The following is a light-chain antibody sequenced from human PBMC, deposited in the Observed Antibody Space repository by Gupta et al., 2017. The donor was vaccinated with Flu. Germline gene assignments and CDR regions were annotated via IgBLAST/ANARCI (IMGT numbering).Light chain of an antibody. Sequence: MTINCTGTSSDVGGYNYVYWYQQPPGKAPKLMIYDDSSRRSGVANRFSAAKYGTTAAMTITGLQAEEEADYYCNSDTSSSNHVVFGGGTKLTVL. J-gene: IGLJ2*01. CDR3: NSDTSSSNHVV. CDR2: DDS. CDR1: SSDVGGYNY. V-gene: IGLV2-14*04.